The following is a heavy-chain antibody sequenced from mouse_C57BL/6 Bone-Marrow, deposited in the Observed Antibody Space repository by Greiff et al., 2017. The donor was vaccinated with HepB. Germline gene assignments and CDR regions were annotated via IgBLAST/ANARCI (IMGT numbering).Heavy chain of an antibody. CDR3: ARSITTVVAHFDY. CDR1: GFNIKNTY. D-gene: IGHD1-1*01. CDR2: IDPANGNT. J-gene: IGHJ2*01. Sequence: VQLKESVAELVRPGASVKLSCTASGFNIKNTYMHWVKQRPEQGLEWIGRIDPANGNTKYAPKFQGKATITADTSSNTAYLQLSSLTSEDTAIYYCARSITTVVAHFDYWGQGTTLTVSS. V-gene: IGHV14-3*01.